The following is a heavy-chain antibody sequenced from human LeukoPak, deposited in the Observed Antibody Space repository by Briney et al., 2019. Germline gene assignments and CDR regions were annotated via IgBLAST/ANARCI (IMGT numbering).Heavy chain of an antibody. V-gene: IGHV1-46*01. CDR2: VNPSGGGT. D-gene: IGHD3-10*01. CDR3: ARDRALLGGNSDMDV. CDR1: GFTFSSYP. J-gene: IGHJ6*02. Sequence: PGGSLRLSCAASGFTFSSYPIHWVRQAPGQGLEWVGIVNPSGGGTRYAQNFQGRITMTRDTSTSTVYMELSNLRSEDTAVYYCARDRALLGGNSDMDVWGRGTTVTVSS.